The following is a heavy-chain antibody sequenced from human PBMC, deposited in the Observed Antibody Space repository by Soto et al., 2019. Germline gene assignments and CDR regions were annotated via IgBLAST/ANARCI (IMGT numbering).Heavy chain of an antibody. CDR3: TRGSRELGASGDNWFHP. V-gene: IGHV1-8*01. Sequence: ASVKVSCKASGYTFTSYDINWVRQATGQGLEWMGWMNPNSGNTGYAQKFQGRVTMTRNTSISTAYMELSSLRSEDTAMYYCTRGSRELGASGDNWFHPWGQGTLVTVSS. CDR2: MNPNSGNT. CDR1: GYTFTSYD. J-gene: IGHJ5*02. D-gene: IGHD7-27*01.